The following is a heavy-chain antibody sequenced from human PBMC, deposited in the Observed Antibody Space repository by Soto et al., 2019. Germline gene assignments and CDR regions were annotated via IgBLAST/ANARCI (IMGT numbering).Heavy chain of an antibody. CDR3: ASGKAWEVLLAY. J-gene: IGHJ4*02. CDR2: VYFTGST. CDR1: GASVNSGGYY. V-gene: IGHV4-31*03. Sequence: SETLSLTCTVSGASVNSGGYYWSWIRQLPGKGLEWIGYVYFTGSTYYNPSVESRVTISLDTSQNQVSLKLSSVTAADTAVYYCASGKAWEVLLAYWGQGTLVTVSS. D-gene: IGHD1-26*01.